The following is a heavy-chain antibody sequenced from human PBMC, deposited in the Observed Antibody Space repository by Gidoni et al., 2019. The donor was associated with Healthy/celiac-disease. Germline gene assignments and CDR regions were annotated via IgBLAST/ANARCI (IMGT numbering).Heavy chain of an antibody. CDR3: ARGSIAAAGTVFDY. J-gene: IGHJ4*02. D-gene: IGHD6-13*01. CDR2: IYYSGST. V-gene: IGHV4-39*07. Sequence: QLQLQESGPGLVKPSETLSLTCTVSGGSISSSSYYWGWIRQPPGKGLEWIGSIYYSGSTYYNPSLKSRVTISVDTSKNQFSLKLSSVTAADTAVYYCARGSIAAAGTVFDYWCQGTLVTVSS. CDR1: GGSISSSSYY.